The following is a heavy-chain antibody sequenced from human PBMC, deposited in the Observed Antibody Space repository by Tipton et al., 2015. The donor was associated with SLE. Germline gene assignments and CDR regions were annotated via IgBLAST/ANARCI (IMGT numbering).Heavy chain of an antibody. CDR1: GFTFSSYN. D-gene: IGHD6-19*01. Sequence: SLRLSCAASGFTFSSYNLNWVRQAPGKGLEWVSSISLSSRYTYYSDSVKGRFTISRDNAKNSLYLQMNSLSPEDTAIYYCARVDIAVSGGYFDYWGRGTLVTVSS. CDR2: ISLSSRYT. V-gene: IGHV3-21*03. CDR3: ARVDIAVSGGYFDY. J-gene: IGHJ4*02.